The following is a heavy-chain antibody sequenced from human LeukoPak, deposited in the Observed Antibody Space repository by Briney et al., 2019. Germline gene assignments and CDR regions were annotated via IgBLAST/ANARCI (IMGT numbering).Heavy chain of an antibody. CDR3: ANGRYSGYDLIGY. V-gene: IGHV3-23*01. Sequence: GGSLRLSCAASGFTFSSYAMSWVRQAPGKGLEWVSAISGSGGSTYYADSVKGRFTISRDNSKNTLYLQMNSLRAEDTAVYYCANGRYSGYDLIGYWGQGTLVTVSS. CDR1: GFTFSSYA. CDR2: ISGSGGST. J-gene: IGHJ4*02. D-gene: IGHD5-12*01.